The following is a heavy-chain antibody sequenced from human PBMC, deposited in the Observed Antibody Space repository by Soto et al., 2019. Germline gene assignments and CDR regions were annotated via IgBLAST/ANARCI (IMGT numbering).Heavy chain of an antibody. D-gene: IGHD2-15*01. V-gene: IGHV3-66*01. CDR1: GFTVSSKY. CDR3: ARDDVLCDGGRCYGVPLDV. J-gene: IGHJ6*04. Sequence: EVQLVESGGGLVQPGGSLRLSCAASGFTVSSKYMSWVRQAPGKGLEWVALIQSGGTTYYADSVKGRFTISRDTSENTGHLQMDSLSAEDTAVYYCARDDVLCDGGRCYGVPLDVWGKGTTGTVSS. CDR2: IQSGGTT.